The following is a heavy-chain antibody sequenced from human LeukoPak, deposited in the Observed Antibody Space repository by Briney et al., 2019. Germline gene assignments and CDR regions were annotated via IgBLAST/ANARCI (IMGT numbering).Heavy chain of an antibody. Sequence: PSETLSLTRTVSGGSISSYYWSWIRQPPGKGLEWIGYIYYSGSTNYNPSLKSRVAISVDTSKNQFSLKLSSVTAADTAVYYCARASTVAGIDYWGQGTLVTVSS. J-gene: IGHJ4*02. CDR1: GGSISSYY. V-gene: IGHV4-59*01. D-gene: IGHD6-19*01. CDR3: ARASTVAGIDY. CDR2: IYYSGST.